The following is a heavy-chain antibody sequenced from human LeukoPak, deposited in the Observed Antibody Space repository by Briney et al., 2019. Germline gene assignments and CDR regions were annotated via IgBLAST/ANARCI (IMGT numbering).Heavy chain of an antibody. V-gene: IGHV4-61*02. CDR3: AREWVDGYNSNWFDP. CDR2: IYTSGST. D-gene: IGHD5-24*01. J-gene: IGHJ5*02. Sequence: PSETLSLTCTVSGGSISSGSYYWSWIRQPAGKGLEWTGRIYTSGSTNYNPSLKSRVTISVDTSKNQFSLKLSSVTAADTAVYYCAREWVDGYNSNWFDPWGQGTLVTVSS. CDR1: GGSISSGSYY.